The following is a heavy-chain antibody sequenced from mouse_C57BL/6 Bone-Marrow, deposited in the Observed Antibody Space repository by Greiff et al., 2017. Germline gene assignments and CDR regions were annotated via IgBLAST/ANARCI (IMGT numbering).Heavy chain of an antibody. CDR1: GFNIKDYY. CDR3: YLLWFAY. J-gene: IGHJ3*01. CDR2: IDPEDGDT. V-gene: IGHV14-1*01. D-gene: IGHD2-1*01. Sequence: VQLQQSGAELVRPGASVKLSCTASGFNIKDYYMHWVKQRPEQGLEWIGRIDPEDGDTEYAPKFQGKATMTADTSSTTAYLQLSSLTSEDTAVYYCYLLWFAYWGQGTLVTVSA.